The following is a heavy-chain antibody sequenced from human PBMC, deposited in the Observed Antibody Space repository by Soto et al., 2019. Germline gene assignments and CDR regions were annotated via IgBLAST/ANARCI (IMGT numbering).Heavy chain of an antibody. Sequence: QLQLQDSGSGLVKPSQTLSLTSAVSGGPISSGGYSWSWIRQPPGKGLEWIGYIYHSGRTYYNPSRRSRVTISVDRSKNQFSLKLSSVTAADTAVYCCARSSTTVTTLDYWGQGTLVTVSS. CDR3: ARSSTTVTTLDY. CDR2: IYHSGRT. CDR1: GGPISSGGYS. V-gene: IGHV4-30-2*01. J-gene: IGHJ4*02. D-gene: IGHD4-17*01.